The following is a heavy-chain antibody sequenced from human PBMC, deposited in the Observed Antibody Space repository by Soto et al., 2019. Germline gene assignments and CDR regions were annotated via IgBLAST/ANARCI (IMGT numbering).Heavy chain of an antibody. CDR1: GFTFSIYG. V-gene: IGHV3-30*18. CDR3: AKVWGGITATRDAFDT. CDR2: MSYDGSNE. J-gene: IGHJ3*02. Sequence: GGSLRLSCAASGFTFSIYGMHWVRQAPGKGLEWVAVMSYDGSNEYYADSVKGRFTISRDNSKNTLYLQMNSLTAEDTAVYYCAKVWGGITATRDAFDTWGQGTMVTVSS. D-gene: IGHD1-20*01.